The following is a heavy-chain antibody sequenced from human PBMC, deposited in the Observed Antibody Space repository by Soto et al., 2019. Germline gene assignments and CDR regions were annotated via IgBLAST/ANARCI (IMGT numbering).Heavy chain of an antibody. V-gene: IGHV3-7*05. CDR2: IKKDGSRT. J-gene: IGHJ3*02. CDR3: ARDVSPGTSTLYLDAFDI. D-gene: IGHD2-8*01. Sequence: EAQLVESGGGLVQPGGSLRLSCEASGFSLGSYWMTWVRPAPGKGLEWVANIKKDGSRTSYLDSVRGRFTISRDNVGNSLSLQMDSLRAEDTGLYFCARDVSPGTSTLYLDAFDIWGQGTMVTVSS. CDR1: GFSLGSYW.